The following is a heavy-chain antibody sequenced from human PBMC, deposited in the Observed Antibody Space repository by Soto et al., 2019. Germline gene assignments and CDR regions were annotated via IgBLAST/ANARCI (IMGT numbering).Heavy chain of an antibody. CDR3: ARAPFLTGYLDY. Sequence: GGSLRLSCAASGFTFSSYSMNWVRQAPGKGLEWVSYISSSGGTIYYADSVKGRFTISRDNAKNSLYLQMNSLRAEDTAVYYCARAPFLTGYLDYWGQGTLVTVSS. CDR2: ISSSGGTI. J-gene: IGHJ4*02. D-gene: IGHD3-9*01. V-gene: IGHV3-48*04. CDR1: GFTFSSYS.